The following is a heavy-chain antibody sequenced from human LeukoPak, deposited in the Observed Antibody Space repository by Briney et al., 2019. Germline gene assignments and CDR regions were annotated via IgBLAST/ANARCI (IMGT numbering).Heavy chain of an antibody. V-gene: IGHV3-48*01. J-gene: IGHJ4*02. CDR2: ISSSSSTI. CDR3: ARDKKNPYSSSWYGIDY. Sequence: GGSLRLSCAASGFTFSSYSMNWVRQAPGKGLEWVSYISSSSSTIYYADSVKGRFTISRDNAKNSLYLQMNSLRAEDTAVYYCARDKKNPYSSSWYGIDYWGQGTLVTVSS. D-gene: IGHD6-13*01. CDR1: GFTFSSYS.